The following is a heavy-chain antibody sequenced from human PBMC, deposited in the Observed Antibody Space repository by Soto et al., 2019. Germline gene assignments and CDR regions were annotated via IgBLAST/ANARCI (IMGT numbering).Heavy chain of an antibody. CDR3: ARYRREAVAGYTLDN. CDR2: VYNSGST. J-gene: IGHJ4*02. D-gene: IGHD6-13*01. Sequence: PSETLSLTCTLSGGSISSNYWTWIRQPPGKGLEWIGYVYNSGSTNYNPSLKSRVTISEDTSKSQFSLKVNSMTAADTAVYYCARYRREAVAGYTLDNWGQGILVTVS. CDR1: GGSISSNY. V-gene: IGHV4-59*01.